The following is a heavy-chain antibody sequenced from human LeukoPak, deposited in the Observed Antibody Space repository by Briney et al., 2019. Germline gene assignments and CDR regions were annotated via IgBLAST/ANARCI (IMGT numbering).Heavy chain of an antibody. D-gene: IGHD2-21*02. V-gene: IGHV3-23*01. CDR2: ISGSGGST. CDR3: AKDPDIVVVTAMN. CDR1: GFTFSSYG. J-gene: IGHJ4*02. Sequence: GGALRLSCAASGFTFSSYGMSWVRQAPGKGLEWVSAISGSGGSTYYADSVKGRFTISRDNSKNTLYLQMYSLRAEDTAVYYCAKDPDIVVVTAMNWGQGTLVTVSS.